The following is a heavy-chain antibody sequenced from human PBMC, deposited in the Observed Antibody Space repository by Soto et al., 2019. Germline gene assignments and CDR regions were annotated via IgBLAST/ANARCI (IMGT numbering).Heavy chain of an antibody. V-gene: IGHV3-30*03. CDR3: VSDRGYGHASVPYS. Sequence: QAQLVESGGGVVQPGRSLRLSCAASGFTFSSYGMHWVRQAPGTGLEWVAVISYDGGLQHYADSVKGRFTISRDNSKNMVLLQLNSLRAEATGVYYCVSDRGYGHASVPYSWGQGTLVSVSS. CDR1: GFTFSSYG. J-gene: IGHJ4*02. CDR2: ISYDGGLQ. D-gene: IGHD5-18*01.